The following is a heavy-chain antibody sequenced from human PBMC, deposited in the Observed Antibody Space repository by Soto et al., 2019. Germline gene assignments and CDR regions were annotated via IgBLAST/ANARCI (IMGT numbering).Heavy chain of an antibody. CDR2: ISAYNGNT. CDR1: GYTFTSYG. D-gene: IGHD6-19*01. CDR3: ERDSLNSSGWYYFDY. Sequence: ASVKVSCKASGYTFTSYGISWVRQAPGQGLEWMGWISAYNGNTNYAQKLQGRVTMTTDTSTSTAYMELRSLRSDDTAVYYCERDSLNSSGWYYFDYWGQGTLVNVSS. V-gene: IGHV1-18*01. J-gene: IGHJ4*02.